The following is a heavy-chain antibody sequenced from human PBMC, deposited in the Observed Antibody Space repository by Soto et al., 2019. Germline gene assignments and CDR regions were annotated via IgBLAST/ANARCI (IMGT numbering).Heavy chain of an antibody. CDR1: GDSVSTGFYY. Sequence: QLQLQESGPGLVKPSETLSLTCAVSGDSVSTGFYYWAWIRQPPGKGLEGIGTVYYTGSSYYNPSLKSRVTFHVDTSMNQFSLRLKSLTAADAAVYYCARHRGAARPDAFDIWGLGTMVPVSS. CDR3: ARHRGAARPDAFDI. CDR2: VYYTGSS. D-gene: IGHD6-6*01. V-gene: IGHV4-39*01. J-gene: IGHJ3*02.